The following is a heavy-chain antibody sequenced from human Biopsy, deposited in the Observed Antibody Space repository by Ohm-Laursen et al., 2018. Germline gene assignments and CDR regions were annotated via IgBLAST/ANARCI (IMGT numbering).Heavy chain of an antibody. J-gene: IGHJ6*02. Sequence: SDTLSLTCSVSGDSVTKYYWSWIRQPPGKGLEWIGHIYYSVMTNYNPSLQSRVSISVDTSRNQVSLTLSSVTAADTAVYYCARDSGILNYGNFKYYHYCGMDVWGQGTKVTVSS. V-gene: IGHV4-59*02. CDR1: GDSVTKYY. D-gene: IGHD4-11*01. CDR3: ARDSGILNYGNFKYYHYCGMDV. CDR2: IYYSVMT.